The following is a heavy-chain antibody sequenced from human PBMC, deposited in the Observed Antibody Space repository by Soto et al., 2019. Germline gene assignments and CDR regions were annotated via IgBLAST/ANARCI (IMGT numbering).Heavy chain of an antibody. J-gene: IGHJ6*02. CDR3: ARDGSTLGYYGMDV. Sequence: GGSLRLSCAASGFTFSSYAIHWGRQAPGKGLEWVAVISYDGSNKYYADSVKGRFTISRDNSKNTLYLQMNSLRAEDTAVYYCARDGSTLGYYGMDVWGQGTTVTVSS. CDR2: ISYDGSNK. V-gene: IGHV3-30-3*01. CDR1: GFTFSSYA. D-gene: IGHD3-16*01.